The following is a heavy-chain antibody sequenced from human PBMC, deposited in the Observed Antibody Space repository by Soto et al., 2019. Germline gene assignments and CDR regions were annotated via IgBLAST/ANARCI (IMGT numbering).Heavy chain of an antibody. Sequence: ASVKVSCKASGYTFTGYCMHWVRQAPGQGLEWMGWINPNSGGTNYAQKFQGRVTMTRDTSISTAYMELSRLRSDDTAVYYCAREIYYDSSGPFDIWGQGTMVTVSS. CDR3: AREIYYDSSGPFDI. CDR2: INPNSGGT. V-gene: IGHV1-2*02. D-gene: IGHD3-22*01. CDR1: GYTFTGYC. J-gene: IGHJ3*02.